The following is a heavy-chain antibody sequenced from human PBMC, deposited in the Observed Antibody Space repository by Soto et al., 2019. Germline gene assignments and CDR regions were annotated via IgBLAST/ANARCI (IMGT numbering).Heavy chain of an antibody. CDR1: GFTFSSYA. V-gene: IGHV3-23*01. CDR2: ISGSGGST. J-gene: IGHJ4*02. CDR3: AKDTYYDFWSGYCLFDY. D-gene: IGHD3-3*01. Sequence: GGSLRLSCAASGFTFSSYAMSWVRQAPGKGLEWVSAISGSGGSTYYADSVKGRFTISRDNSKNTLYLQMNSLRAEDTAVYYCAKDTYYDFWSGYCLFDYWGQGTLVTVSS.